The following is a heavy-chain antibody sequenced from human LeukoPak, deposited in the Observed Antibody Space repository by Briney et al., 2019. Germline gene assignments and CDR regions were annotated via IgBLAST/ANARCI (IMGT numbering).Heavy chain of an antibody. CDR3: AKDIWDTPRNSPAFDY. J-gene: IGHJ4*02. D-gene: IGHD4-23*01. Sequence: SLRLSCAASGFTFDDYAMHWVRQAPGKGLEWVSGISWNSGSIGYADSVKGRFTISRDNAKNSLYLQMNSLRAEDTALYYCAKDIWDTPRNSPAFDYWGQGILVTVSS. CDR2: ISWNSGSI. V-gene: IGHV3-9*01. CDR1: GFTFDDYA.